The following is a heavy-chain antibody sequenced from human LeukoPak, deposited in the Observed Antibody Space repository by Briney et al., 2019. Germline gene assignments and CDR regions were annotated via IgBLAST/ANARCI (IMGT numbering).Heavy chain of an antibody. CDR3: ARGQIYYYMDV. CDR1: GDSVSSNSAA. CDR2: TYYRSKWYN. J-gene: IGHJ6*03. Sequence: SQTLSLTCAISGDSVSSNSAAGHWIRQSPSRGLEWLGRTYYRSKWYNDYAVSVKSRITLNPDTSKNQFSLQLNSVTPEDTAVYYCARGQIYYYMDVWGKGTTVTVSS. V-gene: IGHV6-1*01.